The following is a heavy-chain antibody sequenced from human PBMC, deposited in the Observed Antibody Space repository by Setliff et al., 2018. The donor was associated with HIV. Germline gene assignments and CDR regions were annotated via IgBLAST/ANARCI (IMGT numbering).Heavy chain of an antibody. V-gene: IGHV4-39*01. D-gene: IGHD6-13*01. J-gene: IGHJ4*02. CDR1: GGSISSSSYY. CDR3: ARHSTGPYSRSWYYFDY. Sequence: PSETLSLTCTVSGGSISSSSYYWGWIRQPPGKGLEWIGSIYYSGSTYYNPSLKSRVTISVDTSKNQFSLKLSSVTAADTALYYCARHSTGPYSRSWYYFDYWGQGTLVTVSS. CDR2: IYYSGST.